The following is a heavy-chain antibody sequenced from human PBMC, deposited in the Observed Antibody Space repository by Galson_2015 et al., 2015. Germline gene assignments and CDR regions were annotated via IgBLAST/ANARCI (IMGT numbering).Heavy chain of an antibody. CDR3: ARDRVMQTPSRGYYGMDV. D-gene: IGHD3-10*01. CDR2: ISAYNGNT. J-gene: IGHJ6*02. Sequence: SVKVSCKASGYTFTSYGISWVRQAPGQGLEWMGWISAYNGNTNYAQKLQGRVTMTTDTSTSTAYMELRSLRSDDTAVYYCARDRVMQTPSRGYYGMDVWGQGTTVTVSS. V-gene: IGHV1-18*01. CDR1: GYTFTSYG.